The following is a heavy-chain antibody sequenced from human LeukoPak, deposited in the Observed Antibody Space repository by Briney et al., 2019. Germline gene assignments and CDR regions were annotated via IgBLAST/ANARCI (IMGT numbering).Heavy chain of an antibody. J-gene: IGHJ3*02. V-gene: IGHV4-59*08. CDR1: GGSISSYY. CDR2: IYYSGST. Sequence: SETLSLTCTVSGGSISSYYWSWIRQPPGKGLEWIGYIYYSGSTNYNPSLKSRVTISVDTSKNQFSLKLSSVTAADTAVYYCARRGILAGMIVVQDAFDIWGQGTMVTVSS. CDR3: ARRGILAGMIVVQDAFDI. D-gene: IGHD3-22*01.